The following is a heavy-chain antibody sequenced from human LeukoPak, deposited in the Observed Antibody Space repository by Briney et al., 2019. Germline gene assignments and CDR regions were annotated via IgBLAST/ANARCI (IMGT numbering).Heavy chain of an antibody. D-gene: IGHD3-16*01. J-gene: IGHJ3*02. Sequence: PSETLSLTCAVYGGSFSGYHWSWIRQPPGKGLEWIGEINHSGSTNYNPSLKSRVTISVDTSKNQFSLKLSSVTAADTAVYYCARDVGAEERAFDIWGQGTMVTVSS. V-gene: IGHV4-34*01. CDR1: GGSFSGYH. CDR2: INHSGST. CDR3: ARDVGAEERAFDI.